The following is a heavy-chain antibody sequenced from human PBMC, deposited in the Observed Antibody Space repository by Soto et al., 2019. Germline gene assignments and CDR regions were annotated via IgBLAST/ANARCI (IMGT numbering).Heavy chain of an antibody. V-gene: IGHV4-34*01. D-gene: IGHD2-21*01. Sequence: SETLSLTCAVYGASLSDNYCNWLRQPPGKGLEWIGEINHSGNTNYNPSLRSRVTISIDTSKNQLSLNLRSVSAADTAVYYCARGRGEFDAWGPGTQVTVYS. J-gene: IGHJ5*02. CDR2: INHSGNT. CDR3: ARGRGEFDA. CDR1: GASLSDNY.